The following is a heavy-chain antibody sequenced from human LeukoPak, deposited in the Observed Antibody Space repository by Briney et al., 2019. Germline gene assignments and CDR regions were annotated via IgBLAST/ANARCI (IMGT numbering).Heavy chain of an antibody. CDR3: VRNYYLDF. CDR2: ISSGGRTI. J-gene: IGHJ4*02. Sequence: GGSLRLSCAASGFTFSSYAMNWVRQAPGMGLEWVSYISSGGRTIHYADSVKGRFTISRDNAKNSLYLQMNSLRAEDTAVYYCVRNYYLDFCGQGTLVTVSS. CDR1: GFTFSSYA. V-gene: IGHV3-48*03. D-gene: IGHD1-7*01.